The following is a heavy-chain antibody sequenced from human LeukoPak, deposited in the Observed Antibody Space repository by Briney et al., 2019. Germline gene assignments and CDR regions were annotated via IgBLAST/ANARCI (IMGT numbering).Heavy chain of an antibody. Sequence: PSETLSLTCAVYGGSFSGYYWSWIRQPPGKGLEWIGEINHSGSTNYNPSLKSRVTISVDTSKNQFSLKLSSVTAADTAVYYCASFGELWFGELPLDYWGQGTLVTVSS. V-gene: IGHV4-34*01. CDR2: INHSGST. D-gene: IGHD3-10*01. CDR1: GGSFSGYY. J-gene: IGHJ4*02. CDR3: ASFGELWFGELPLDY.